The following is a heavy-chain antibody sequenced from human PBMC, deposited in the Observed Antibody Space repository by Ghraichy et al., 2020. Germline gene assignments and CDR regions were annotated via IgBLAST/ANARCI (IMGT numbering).Heavy chain of an antibody. Sequence: GGSLRLSCAASGFTFSSYSMNWVRQAPGKGLEWVSSISSSSSYIYYADSVKGRFTISRDNAKNSLYLQMNSLRAEDTAVYYCARVREDYYYYYGMDVWGQGTTVTVSS. CDR3: ARVREDYYYYYGMDV. CDR1: GFTFSSYS. J-gene: IGHJ6*02. CDR2: ISSSSSYI. V-gene: IGHV3-21*01.